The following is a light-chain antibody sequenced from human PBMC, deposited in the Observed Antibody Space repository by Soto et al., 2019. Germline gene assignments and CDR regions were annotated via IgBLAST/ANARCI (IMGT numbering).Light chain of an antibody. Sequence: DIQMTQSPSSLSASVGDTVTITCRASQGIIDYLAWYQQRPGKVPKLLIYAAYTLQTGVPSRFSGSGDGTDFTLTISSLLPEDVGSYYCQKYDTAPQTFGQGTRVEIK. CDR3: QKYDTAPQT. CDR1: QGIIDY. J-gene: IGKJ1*01. V-gene: IGKV1-27*01. CDR2: AAY.